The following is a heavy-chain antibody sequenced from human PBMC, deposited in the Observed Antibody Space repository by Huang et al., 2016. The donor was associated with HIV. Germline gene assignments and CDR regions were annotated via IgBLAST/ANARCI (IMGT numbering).Heavy chain of an antibody. D-gene: IGHD1-7*01. CDR3: ATKTGAMDI. CDR2: IRQDESEK. J-gene: IGHJ6*02. Sequence: VESGGRLVQPGGSLRLSCVGSTLTFGAYWMSWVRQTPGKGVEWVANIRQDESEKYYVDSVKGRFNISRDNAKKVLFLEMNNVTVEDTATYYCATKTGAMDIWGQGTTVTVS. V-gene: IGHV3-7*03. CDR1: TLTFGAYW.